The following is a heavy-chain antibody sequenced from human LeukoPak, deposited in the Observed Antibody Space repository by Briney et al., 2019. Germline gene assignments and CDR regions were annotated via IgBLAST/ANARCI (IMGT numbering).Heavy chain of an antibody. D-gene: IGHD2-2*01. V-gene: IGHV3-30*02. Sequence: GGSLRLSCAASGFTFKNYAMHWVRQSPGKGLEWVAFIRANGVADYHSDSVKGRLTIYRDNSKNTLYLQMNSLTAEDTPVYVPRPRSSIDSVLDGWGQGTLVTVSS. CDR1: GFTFKNYA. J-gene: IGHJ4*01. CDR3: RPRSSIDSVLDG. CDR2: IRANGVAD.